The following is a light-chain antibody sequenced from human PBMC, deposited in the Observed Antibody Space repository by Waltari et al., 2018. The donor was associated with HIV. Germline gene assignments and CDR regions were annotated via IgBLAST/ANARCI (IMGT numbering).Light chain of an antibody. J-gene: IGLJ1*01. V-gene: IGLV1-47*01. Sequence: QSVLSQPPSASGTPGQSATISCSCSTSNLGSNSVYLSQHFPGTTPELLIFNNNRRPSWVAERFSGSKSGTSASLAISGLRSEDEGDYYCAAWDDSLSGQGVFGTGTKVTVL. CDR1: TSNLGSNS. CDR3: AAWDDSLSGQGV. CDR2: NNN.